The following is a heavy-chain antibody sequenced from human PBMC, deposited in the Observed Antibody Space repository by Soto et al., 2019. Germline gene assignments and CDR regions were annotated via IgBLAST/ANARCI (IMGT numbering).Heavy chain of an antibody. Sequence: GGSLRLSCAASGFTFSSYAMSWVRQAPGKGLEWVSAISGSGGSTYYADSVKGRFTISRDNSKNTLYLQMNSLRAEDTAVYYCAKTHDILTGHAFDAFDIWGQGTMVTVSS. V-gene: IGHV3-23*01. CDR2: ISGSGGST. CDR3: AKTHDILTGHAFDAFDI. J-gene: IGHJ3*02. CDR1: GFTFSSYA. D-gene: IGHD3-9*01.